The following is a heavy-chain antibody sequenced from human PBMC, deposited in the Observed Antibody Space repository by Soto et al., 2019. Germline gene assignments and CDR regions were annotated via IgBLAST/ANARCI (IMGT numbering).Heavy chain of an antibody. V-gene: IGHV5-51*01. D-gene: IGHD5-12*01. CDR3: ATPGGFGMDV. CDR1: GYNFATHW. CDR2: IFPGDAET. Sequence: GASLKISCQGSGYNFATHWIGWVRHKAGKGLEWMGIIFPGDAETRYSPSFQGHITISADKSSSTAYLRWSSLKASDTGMYYCATPGGFGMDVWGQGTTVTVSS. J-gene: IGHJ6*02.